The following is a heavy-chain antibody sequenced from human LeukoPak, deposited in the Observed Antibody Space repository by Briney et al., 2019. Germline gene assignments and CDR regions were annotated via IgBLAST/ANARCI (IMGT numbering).Heavy chain of an antibody. V-gene: IGHV4-38-2*02. CDR1: GYSISSGYY. CDR2: IYHNGNT. Sequence: SETLSLTCSVSGYSISSGYYWGWIRQPPGKGLEWIGSIYHNGNTYYSPSLKSRVTISIDTSKNQFSLKLTTVTAADTAVYYCARGLYYSGSGRTFDSWGQGTLVTVSS. D-gene: IGHD3-10*01. CDR3: ARGLYYSGSGRTFDS. J-gene: IGHJ4*02.